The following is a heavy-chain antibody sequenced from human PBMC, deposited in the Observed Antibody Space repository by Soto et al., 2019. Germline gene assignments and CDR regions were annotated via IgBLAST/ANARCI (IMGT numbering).Heavy chain of an antibody. CDR1: GGSFSGYY. D-gene: IGHD2-2*01. J-gene: IGHJ6*02. CDR2: INHSGST. Sequence: SETLSLTCAVYGGSFSGYYWSWIRQPPGKGLEWIGEINHSGSTNYNPSLKSRVTISVDTSKNQFSLKLSSVTAADTAVYYCARAPARGLYYYYYYGMDVWGQGTMVTVSS. V-gene: IGHV4-34*01. CDR3: ARAPARGLYYYYYYGMDV.